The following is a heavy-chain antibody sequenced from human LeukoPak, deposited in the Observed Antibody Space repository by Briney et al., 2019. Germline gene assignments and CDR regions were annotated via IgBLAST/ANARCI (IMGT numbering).Heavy chain of an antibody. J-gene: IGHJ5*02. D-gene: IGHD5-12*01. CDR3: AKAGGGSNNWFDP. CDR1: GFTFSSYG. V-gene: IGHV3-30*02. CDR2: IRYDGSNK. Sequence: GGSLRLSCAASGFTFSSYGMHWVRQAPGKGLEWVAFIRYDGSNKYYADSVKGRFTISRDNSKNTLYLQMNSLRAEDTAVYYCAKAGGGSNNWFDPWGQGTLVTVSS.